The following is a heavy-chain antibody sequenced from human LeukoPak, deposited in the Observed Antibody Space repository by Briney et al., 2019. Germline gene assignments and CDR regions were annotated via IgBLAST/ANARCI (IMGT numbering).Heavy chain of an antibody. V-gene: IGHV4-34*01. CDR2: INHSGST. CDR3: ARSYSSPGYYYYMDV. J-gene: IGHJ6*03. CDR1: GGSFSGYY. D-gene: IGHD2-21*01. Sequence: SETLSLTCAVYGGSFSGYYWSWTRQPPGKGLEWIGEINHSGSTNYDPSLKSRVTISVDTSKNQFSLKLSSVTAADTAVYYCARSYSSPGYYYYMDVWGKGTTVTVSS.